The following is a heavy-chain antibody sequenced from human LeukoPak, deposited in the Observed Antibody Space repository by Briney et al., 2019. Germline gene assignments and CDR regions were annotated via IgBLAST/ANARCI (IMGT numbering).Heavy chain of an antibody. CDR1: GGSVHSYNHY. J-gene: IGHJ6*03. CDR2: IYSSGTT. CDR3: ARQPHSYGPDYYYYYMDL. V-gene: IGHV4-39*01. D-gene: IGHD5-18*01. Sequence: PSETLSLTCTVSGGSVHSYNHYWARIHRPPGKGLEWIGTIYSSGTTSYNPSLKRRVTITVDTSNNQFSLNLISVTAADTALYYCARQPHSYGPDYYYYYMDLWGTGTTVTVSS.